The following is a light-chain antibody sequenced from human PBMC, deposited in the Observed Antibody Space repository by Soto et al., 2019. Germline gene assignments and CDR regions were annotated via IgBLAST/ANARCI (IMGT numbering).Light chain of an antibody. CDR3: QTWGTGIWV. CDR2: VNSDGSH. J-gene: IGLJ3*02. Sequence: QLVLTQSPSASASLGASVKLTCTLSSGHSSYAIAWHQQQPEKGPRFLMKVNSDGSHIRGDGIPDRFSGSSSGAERYLTISSLQSEDEADYYCQTWGTGIWVFGEGTKVTVL. CDR1: SGHSSYA. V-gene: IGLV4-69*01.